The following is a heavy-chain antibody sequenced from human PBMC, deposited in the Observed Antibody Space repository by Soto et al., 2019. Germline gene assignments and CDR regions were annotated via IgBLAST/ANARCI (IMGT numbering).Heavy chain of an antibody. J-gene: IGHJ6*02. CDR3: ARGLVVVSFEEWYYYYGMDL. CDR2: IIPIFGTA. D-gene: IGHD2-15*01. CDR1: GCTFSSYS. V-gene: IGHV1-69*13. Sequence: SVKVSCKASGCTFSSYSISWVRQAPGQGLEWMGGIIPIFGTANYAQKFQGRVTITADESTSTAYMELSSLRSEDTAVYYCARGLVVVSFEEWYYYYGMDLSGPATTGSVSS.